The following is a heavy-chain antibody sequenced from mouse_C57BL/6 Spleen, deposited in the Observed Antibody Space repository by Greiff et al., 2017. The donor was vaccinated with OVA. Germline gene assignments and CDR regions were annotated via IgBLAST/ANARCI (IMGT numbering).Heavy chain of an antibody. J-gene: IGHJ3*01. Sequence: EVQLQQSGPELVKPGASVKISCKASGYTFTDYYMNWVKQSHGKSLEWIGDINPNNGGTSYNQKFKGKATLTVDKSSSTAYMEHRSLTSEDSAVYYCARGEYDGAWFAYWGQGTLVTVSA. CDR2: INPNNGGT. D-gene: IGHD2-14*01. V-gene: IGHV1-26*01. CDR3: ARGEYDGAWFAY. CDR1: GYTFTDYY.